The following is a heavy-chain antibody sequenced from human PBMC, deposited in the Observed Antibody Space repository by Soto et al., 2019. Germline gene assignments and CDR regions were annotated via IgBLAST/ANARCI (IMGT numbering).Heavy chain of an antibody. Sequence: ASVKVSCKASGYTFTGYYMHWVRQAPGQGLEWMGWINPNSGGTNYAQKFQGWVTMTRDTSISTAYMELSRLRSDDTAVYYCARAYCSSTSCYNGDAFNIWGQGTMVTVSS. CDR2: INPNSGGT. D-gene: IGHD2-2*02. CDR3: ARAYCSSTSCYNGDAFNI. V-gene: IGHV1-2*04. J-gene: IGHJ3*02. CDR1: GYTFTGYY.